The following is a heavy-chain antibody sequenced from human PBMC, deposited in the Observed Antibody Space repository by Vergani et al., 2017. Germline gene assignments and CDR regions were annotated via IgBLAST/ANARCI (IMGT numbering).Heavy chain of an antibody. V-gene: IGHV3-30*02. Sequence: QVQLVESGGGVVQRGGSLRLSCATSGFTLSNYDMQWIPQGPGKGLELVAFIQFDGSNQYYADSVKGRFTLSRDFSKNTLYLQMNSLRTDDTATYYCAKHFRGWGIDYWGQGTQVIVSS. J-gene: IGHJ4*02. CDR2: IQFDGSNQ. D-gene: IGHD3-16*01. CDR3: AKHFRGWGIDY. CDR1: GFTLSNYD.